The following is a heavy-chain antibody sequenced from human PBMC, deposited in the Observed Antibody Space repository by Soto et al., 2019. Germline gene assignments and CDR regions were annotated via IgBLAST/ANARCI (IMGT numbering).Heavy chain of an antibody. CDR1: GFTLSDW. Sequence: GGSLRLSCTPSGFTLSDWMSWVRQAPGKGLEWVANIKEEGSEIQYVDSVKGRFTISRDTAKNSLYLEMNRLRVEDTAVYYCASPRAVTSGWDRWGQGTLVTVSS. CDR3: ASPRAVTSGWDR. D-gene: IGHD4-17*01. V-gene: IGHV3-7*01. J-gene: IGHJ5*02. CDR2: IKEEGSEI.